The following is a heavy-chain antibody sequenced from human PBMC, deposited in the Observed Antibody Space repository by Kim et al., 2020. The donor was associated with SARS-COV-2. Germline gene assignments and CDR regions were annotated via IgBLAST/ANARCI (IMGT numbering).Heavy chain of an antibody. Sequence: ASVKVSCKASGYTFTDYYIHWVRQAPGQGLERMGWINPYSGDTNYAQKFQGRVTMTRDTSISTPYVELSSLRSDDTAVYYCARSAHFWSGHYLDLWGQGTLITVSP. CDR2: INPYSGDT. J-gene: IGHJ5*02. V-gene: IGHV1-2*02. CDR1: GYTFTDYY. CDR3: ARSAHFWSGHYLDL. D-gene: IGHD3-3*01.